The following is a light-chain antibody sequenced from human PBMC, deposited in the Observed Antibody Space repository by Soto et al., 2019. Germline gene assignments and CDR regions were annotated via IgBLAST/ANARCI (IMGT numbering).Light chain of an antibody. V-gene: IGLV1-40*01. CDR2: GNS. CDR1: SSNIGAGYD. Sequence: QSVLTQPPSVSGAPGQRVTISCTGSSSNIGAGYDVHWYQQLPGTAPKLLISGNSNRPSGVPDRFSGSKSGTSASLAITGLQAEDEADHYCQSYDSSLSGWVFGGGTKLTAL. CDR3: QSYDSSLSGWV. J-gene: IGLJ3*02.